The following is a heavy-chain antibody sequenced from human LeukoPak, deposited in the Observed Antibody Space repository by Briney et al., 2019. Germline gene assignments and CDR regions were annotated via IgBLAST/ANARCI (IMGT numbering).Heavy chain of an antibody. CDR1: GGTFSSYA. J-gene: IGHJ6*03. D-gene: IGHD4-23*01. V-gene: IGHV1-69*05. CDR3: ARVGIYGGPYYYYMDV. Sequence: ASVKVSCKASGGTFSSYAISWVRQAPGQGLEWMGGIIPIFGTANYAQKFQGRVTITTDESTSTAYMELSSLRSEDTAVYYCARVGIYGGPYYYYMDVWGKGTTVTVSS. CDR2: IIPIFGTA.